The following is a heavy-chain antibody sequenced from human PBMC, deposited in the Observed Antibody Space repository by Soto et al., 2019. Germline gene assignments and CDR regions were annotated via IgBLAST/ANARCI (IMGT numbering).Heavy chain of an antibody. D-gene: IGHD6-19*01. J-gene: IGHJ3*02. V-gene: IGHV4-59*08. CDR3: ARYVGKYSSDDI. Sequence: SETLSLTCTVSGGSISSYYWSWIRQPPGKGLEWIGYIYYSGSTNYNPSLKSRVTISVDTSKNQFSLKLSSVTAADTAVYYCARYVGKYSSDDIWGQGTMVTVSS. CDR1: GGSISSYY. CDR2: IYYSGST.